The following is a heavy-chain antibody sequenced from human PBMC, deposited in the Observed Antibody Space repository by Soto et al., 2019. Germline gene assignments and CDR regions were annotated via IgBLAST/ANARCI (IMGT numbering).Heavy chain of an antibody. CDR2: ISYDGSNK. CDR1: GFTFSNYG. CDR3: ATEPPEVLDFDY. Sequence: QVQLVESGGGVVQPGRSLRLSCTASGFTFSNYGMHWVRQAPGKGLKWVAVISYDGSNKYYADSVKGRFTISRDNSKNTLYLQMNSLRAEDTAVYYCATEPPEVLDFDYWGQGTLVTVSS. V-gene: IGHV3-30*03. J-gene: IGHJ4*02. D-gene: IGHD1-1*01.